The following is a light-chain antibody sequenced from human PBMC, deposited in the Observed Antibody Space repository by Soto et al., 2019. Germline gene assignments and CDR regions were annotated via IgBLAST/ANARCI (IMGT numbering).Light chain of an antibody. V-gene: IGKV3-20*01. CDR3: QRYGTSALT. J-gene: IGKJ4*01. Sequence: VVLTQSPDTLSLSPGERATLSCRASQSVSSSYLVWYQQRPGQPPRLLIYGTSTRAAGISDRFSGSGSGTDFTLTIYRFEHGDSAEDYCQRYGTSALTFGGGTKV. CDR1: QSVSSSY. CDR2: GTS.